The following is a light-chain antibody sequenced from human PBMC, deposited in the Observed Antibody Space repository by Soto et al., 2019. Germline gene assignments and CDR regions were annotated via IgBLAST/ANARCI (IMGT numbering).Light chain of an antibody. V-gene: IGKV3-20*01. CDR3: QQYGSSPYT. CDR1: QRVSSSY. Sequence: EIVLTQSPGTLSLSPGERATVSCRASQRVSSSYLAWYQQKPGQAPRLLIYAASSRATGIPDRFSGSVSGTDFTLTIGRLEPEDFAVYYCQQYGSSPYTFGQGTKLAIK. J-gene: IGKJ2*01. CDR2: AAS.